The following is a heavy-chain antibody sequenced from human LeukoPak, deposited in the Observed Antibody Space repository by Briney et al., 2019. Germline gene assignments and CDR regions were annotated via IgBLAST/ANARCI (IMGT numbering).Heavy chain of an antibody. Sequence: SETLSLTCTVSGGSLSSYYWSWVRQPPGKGLEWIGYIYYSGSTNYNPSLKSRVTISVDTSKNQFSLKLSSVTAADTAVYYCARGDAYYYDSSGYPGLDYWGQGTLVTVSS. CDR3: ARGDAYYYDSSGYPGLDY. CDR2: IYYSGST. D-gene: IGHD3-22*01. V-gene: IGHV4-59*01. J-gene: IGHJ4*02. CDR1: GGSLSSYY.